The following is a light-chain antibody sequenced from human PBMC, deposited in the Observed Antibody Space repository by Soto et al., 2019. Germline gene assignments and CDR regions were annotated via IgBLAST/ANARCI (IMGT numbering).Light chain of an antibody. CDR2: DVF. J-gene: IGKJ1*01. CDR1: QSVGNY. Sequence: EIVLTQSPATLSLSPGERATLSCRASQSVGNYLAWYQQKPGQAPRLLIYDVFNRATGIPARLSGSGSGTDFTLTISSLEPEDCAVYYCLQRSVWPWTFGQGTRLEVK. CDR3: LQRSVWPWT. V-gene: IGKV3-11*01.